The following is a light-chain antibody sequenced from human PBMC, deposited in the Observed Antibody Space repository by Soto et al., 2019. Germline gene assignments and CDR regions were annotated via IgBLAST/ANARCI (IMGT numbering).Light chain of an antibody. Sequence: EIVMTQSPGTLSVSPGERAILSCRASQSVSSNLAWYQQKPGQTPRLLIYGASTRATGFPAMFSGSGSGTEFTRTISSLQSEDFAVYYCQQYNNWPPFTFGPGTKVDVK. J-gene: IGKJ3*01. CDR2: GAS. CDR3: QQYNNWPPFT. V-gene: IGKV3-15*01. CDR1: QSVSSN.